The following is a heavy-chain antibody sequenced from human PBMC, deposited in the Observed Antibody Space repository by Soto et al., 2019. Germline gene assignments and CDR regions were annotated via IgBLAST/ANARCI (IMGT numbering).Heavy chain of an antibody. V-gene: IGHV3-43*01. J-gene: IGHJ6*02. CDR2: ISWDGGST. CDR1: GFPFDDYT. D-gene: IGHD6-13*01. Sequence: PGGSLSLSCAASGFPFDDYTMHWVRQAPGKGLEWVSLISWDGGSTYYADSVKGRFTISRDNSKNSLYLQMNSLRTEDTALYYCAKDPAGFSTNYYYYGMDVWGQGTTVTVSS. CDR3: AKDPAGFSTNYYYYGMDV.